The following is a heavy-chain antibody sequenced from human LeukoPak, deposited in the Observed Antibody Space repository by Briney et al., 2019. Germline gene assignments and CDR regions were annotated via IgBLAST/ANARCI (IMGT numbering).Heavy chain of an antibody. CDR1: GFTVSSNY. CDR3: ARDMSHTGGAFDI. J-gene: IGHJ3*02. Sequence: GGSLRLSCAASGFTVSSNYMSWVRQAPGKGLEWVSVIYSGGSTYYADSVKGRFTNSRDNSKNTLYLQMNSLRAEDTAVYYCARDMSHTGGAFDIWGQGTMVTVSS. V-gene: IGHV3-66*02. CDR2: IYSGGST. D-gene: IGHD1-14*01.